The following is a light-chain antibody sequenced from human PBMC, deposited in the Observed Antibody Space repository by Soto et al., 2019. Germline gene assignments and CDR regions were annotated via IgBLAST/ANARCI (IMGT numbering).Light chain of an antibody. CDR1: QGISNY. CDR2: AAS. J-gene: IGKJ5*01. V-gene: IGKV1-27*01. CDR3: QSYNTARPT. Sequence: DIQMTQSPSSLSASVGDGVTITCRASQGISNYLAWYQQKPGKVPKLLIYAASTLQSGVPSRFSGSGSGTDFTLTISGLQPEDLATYYCQSYNTARPTFGQGTRLEIK.